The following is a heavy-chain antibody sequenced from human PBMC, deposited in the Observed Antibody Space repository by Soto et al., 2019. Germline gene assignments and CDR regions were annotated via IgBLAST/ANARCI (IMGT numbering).Heavy chain of an antibody. CDR3: ARVQGYGDYVDAFDI. V-gene: IGHV3-53*01. CDR2: LYSSGTT. CDR1: GFTVTSNY. J-gene: IGHJ3*02. Sequence: GGSLRLSCAASGFTVTSNYMSWVRQAPGKGLEWVSVLYSSGTTYCADSVKGRFTISRDNSKNTLYLQMNNLRAEDTAVYYCARVQGYGDYVDAFDIWGQGTMVAV. D-gene: IGHD4-17*01.